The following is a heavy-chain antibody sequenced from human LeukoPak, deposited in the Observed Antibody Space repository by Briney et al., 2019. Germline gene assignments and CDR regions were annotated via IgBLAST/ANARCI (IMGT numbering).Heavy chain of an antibody. D-gene: IGHD3-10*01. CDR1: GGTLSSYA. CDR3: ARDTYYYGSGSYNLDY. Sequence: SVKVSCKASGGTLSSYAISWVRQAPGQGLEWMGGIIPIFGTANYAQKFQGRVTITADESTSTAYMELSSLRSEDTAVYYCARDTYYYGSGSYNLDYWGQGTLVTVSS. CDR2: IIPIFGTA. J-gene: IGHJ4*02. V-gene: IGHV1-69*13.